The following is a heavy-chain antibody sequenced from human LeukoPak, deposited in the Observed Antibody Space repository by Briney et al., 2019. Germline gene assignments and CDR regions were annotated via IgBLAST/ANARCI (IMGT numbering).Heavy chain of an antibody. CDR1: GGSISSSRSY. J-gene: IGHJ4*02. V-gene: IGHV4-39*01. CDR2: IYYSGST. Sequence: PSETLSLTCTVSGGSISSSRSYWGWIRQPPGKGLEWIGSIYYSGSTYYNPSLKSRVTISVDTSKNQFSLKLGSVTAADTAVYYCWVNDYWGQGTLVTVSS. CDR3: WVNDY.